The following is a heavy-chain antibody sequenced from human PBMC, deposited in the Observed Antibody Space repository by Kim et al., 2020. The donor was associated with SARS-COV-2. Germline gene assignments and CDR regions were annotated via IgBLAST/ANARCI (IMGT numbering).Heavy chain of an antibody. Sequence: SETLSLTCTVSGGSISSSSYYWGWIRQPPGKGLEWIGSIYYSGSTYYNPSLKSRVTISVDTSKNQFSLKLSSVTAADTAVYYCARVHIVVVTHDYWGQGTLVTVSS. CDR1: GGSISSSSYY. J-gene: IGHJ4*02. V-gene: IGHV4-39*01. CDR2: IYYSGST. CDR3: ARVHIVVVTHDY. D-gene: IGHD2-21*02.